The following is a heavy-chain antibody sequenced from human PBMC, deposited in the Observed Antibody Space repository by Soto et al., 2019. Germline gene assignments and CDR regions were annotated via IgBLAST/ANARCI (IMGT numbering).Heavy chain of an antibody. CDR1: GYAFSFG. J-gene: IGHJ4*02. D-gene: IGHD3-10*01. CDR2: ISASDGST. V-gene: IGHV1-18*01. Sequence: ASVKVSFKASGYAFSFGFSWVRQAPGQGLEWMGWISASDGSTNSAQKFRGRISLTTDTSTNTAYLDLLSLTSDDTAVYFCATYYFGSGSYYRFDNWGQGTLVTSPQ. CDR3: ATYYFGSGSYYRFDN.